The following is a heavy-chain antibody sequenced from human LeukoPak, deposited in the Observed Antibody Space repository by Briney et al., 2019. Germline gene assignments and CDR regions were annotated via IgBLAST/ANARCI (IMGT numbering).Heavy chain of an antibody. CDR2: ISYDGSNK. CDR1: GFTFSSYW. CDR3: ANLDY. Sequence: GGSLRLSCAASGFTFSSYWMHWVRQAPGKGLEWVAVISYDGSNKYYADSVKGRFTISRDNSKNTLYLQMNSLRAEDTAVYYCANLDYWGQGTLVTVSS. V-gene: IGHV3-30*18. J-gene: IGHJ4*02.